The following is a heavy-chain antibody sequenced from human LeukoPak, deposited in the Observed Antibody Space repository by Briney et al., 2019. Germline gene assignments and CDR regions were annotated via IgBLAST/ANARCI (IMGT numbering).Heavy chain of an antibody. J-gene: IGHJ4*02. V-gene: IGHV3-21*01. CDR2: ITGSSGSI. D-gene: IGHD6-19*01. CDR1: GFSFSSNG. Sequence: PGGSLRLSCVASGFSFSSNGMSWVRRAPGKGLEWVSSITGSSGSIYYGDSVKGRFTISRDNAKNSLYLQMNSLRAEDTAVYYCARVHSSGWYYFDYWGQGTLVTVSS. CDR3: ARVHSSGWYYFDY.